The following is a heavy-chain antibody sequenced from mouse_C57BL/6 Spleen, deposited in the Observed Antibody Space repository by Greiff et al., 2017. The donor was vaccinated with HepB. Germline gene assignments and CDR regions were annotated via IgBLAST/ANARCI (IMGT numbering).Heavy chain of an antibody. J-gene: IGHJ1*03. Sequence: VKLQESGAELVKPGASVKMSCKASGYTFTTYPIEWMKQNHGKSLEWIGNFHPYNDDTKYNEKFKGKATLTVEKSSSTVYLELSRLTSDDSAVYYCARNYGSSLYWYFDVWGTGTTVTVSS. CDR2: FHPYNDDT. V-gene: IGHV1-47*01. CDR3: ARNYGSSLYWYFDV. CDR1: GYTFTTYP. D-gene: IGHD1-1*01.